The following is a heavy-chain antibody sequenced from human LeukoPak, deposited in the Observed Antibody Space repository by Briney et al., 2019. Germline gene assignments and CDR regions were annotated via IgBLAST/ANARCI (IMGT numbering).Heavy chain of an antibody. J-gene: IGHJ4*02. D-gene: IGHD2-2*01. V-gene: IGHV1-2*06. CDR3: ARDYCSSTSCLFDY. Sequence: GASVEVSCKASGYTFTGYHMHWVRQAPGQGLEWMGRINPNSGDTNYAQKFQGRVTMTRDTSITTAYMELSRLRSDDTAMYYCARDYCSSTSCLFDYWGQGTLVTVSS. CDR2: INPNSGDT. CDR1: GYTFTGYH.